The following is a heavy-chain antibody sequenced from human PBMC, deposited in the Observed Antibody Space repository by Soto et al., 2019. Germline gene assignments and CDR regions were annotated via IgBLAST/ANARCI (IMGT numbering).Heavy chain of an antibody. CDR1: GFTVSSNY. Sequence: GGSLRLSCAASGFTVSSNYMSWVRQAPGKGLEWVSVIYSGGSTYYADSVKGRFTISRDNSKNTLYLQMNSLRAEDTAVYYCARDSVSSVDYYYYGMDVWGQGTTVTVSS. D-gene: IGHD6-19*01. CDR3: ARDSVSSVDYYYYGMDV. V-gene: IGHV3-53*01. CDR2: IYSGGST. J-gene: IGHJ6*02.